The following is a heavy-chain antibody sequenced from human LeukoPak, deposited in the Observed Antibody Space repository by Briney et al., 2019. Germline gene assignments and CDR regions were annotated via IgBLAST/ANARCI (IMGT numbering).Heavy chain of an antibody. CDR1: GGSFSGYY. V-gene: IGHV4-34*01. D-gene: IGHD4-17*01. Sequence: PSETLSITCAVYGGSFSGYYWSWIRQPPGKGLEWIGEINHSGSTNYNPSLKSRVTISVDTSKNQFSLKLSSVTAADTAVYYCARLHGDYKIDYWGQGTLVTVSS. CDR3: ARLHGDYKIDY. J-gene: IGHJ4*02. CDR2: INHSGST.